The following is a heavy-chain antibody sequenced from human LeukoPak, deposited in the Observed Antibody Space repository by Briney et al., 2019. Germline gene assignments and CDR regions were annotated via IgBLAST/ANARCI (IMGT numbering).Heavy chain of an antibody. J-gene: IGHJ5*02. Sequence: GASVKVSCKASGYTFTSYGISWVRQAPGQGLEWMGWISAYNGNTNYAQKFQGRVTMTRDTSISTAYMELSRPRSDDTAVYYCARDTLNYYDSSSWGQGTLVTVSS. CDR1: GYTFTSYG. CDR2: ISAYNGNT. D-gene: IGHD3-22*01. CDR3: ARDTLNYYDSSS. V-gene: IGHV1-18*01.